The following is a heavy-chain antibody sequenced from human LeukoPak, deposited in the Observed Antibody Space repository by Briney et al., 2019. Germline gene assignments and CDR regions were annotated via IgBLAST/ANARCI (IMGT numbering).Heavy chain of an antibody. D-gene: IGHD3-22*01. CDR2: IYYSGST. J-gene: IGHJ4*02. V-gene: IGHV4-59*11. Sequence: SETLSLTCTVSGGSISSHYWRWIRQPPGKGLEWIGYIYYSGSTKFNPSLKSRVTISVDTSKNQFSLKLSPVTAADTAVYYCARGGGVTYYDSTGYLWYFDYWGQGTLVTVSS. CDR1: GGSISSHY. CDR3: ARGGGVTYYDSTGYLWYFDY.